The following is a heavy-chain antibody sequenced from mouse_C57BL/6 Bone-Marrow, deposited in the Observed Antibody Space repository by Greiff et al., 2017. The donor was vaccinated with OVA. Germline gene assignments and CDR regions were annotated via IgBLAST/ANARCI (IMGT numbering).Heavy chain of an antibody. CDR3: AIRDWAGAY. J-gene: IGHJ3*01. CDR1: GYTFTSYW. V-gene: IGHV1-74*01. CDR2: IHPSDRDT. Sequence: VQLQQPGAELVKPGASVKVSCKASGYTFTSYWMHWVQQRPGHGLEWIGRIHPSDRDTKYPQKFKGKATLTVDKSSSTAYMQLSSLTSEDPAVYYCAIRDWAGAYWGQGTLVTVSA. D-gene: IGHD4-1*01.